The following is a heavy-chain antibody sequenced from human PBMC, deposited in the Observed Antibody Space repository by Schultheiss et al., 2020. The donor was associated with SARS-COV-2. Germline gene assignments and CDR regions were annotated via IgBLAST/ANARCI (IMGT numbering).Heavy chain of an antibody. CDR1: GYTFTSYG. Sequence: ASVKVSCKASGYTFTSYGITWVRQAPGRGLEWMGWISSHSGSAQYAQKVQGRVTMTTDTSTSTVYMELSSLRSEDTAVYYCARGSGTKPYYYYGMDVWGQGTTVTVSS. V-gene: IGHV1-18*04. CDR3: ARGSGTKPYYYYGMDV. D-gene: IGHD1-26*01. CDR2: ISSHSGSA. J-gene: IGHJ6*02.